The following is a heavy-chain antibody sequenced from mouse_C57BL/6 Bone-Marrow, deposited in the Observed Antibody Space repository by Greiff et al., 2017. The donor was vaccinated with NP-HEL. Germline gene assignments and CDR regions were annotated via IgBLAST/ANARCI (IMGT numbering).Heavy chain of an antibody. J-gene: IGHJ2*01. Sequence: EVHLVESGPVLVKPGASVKMSCKASGYTFTDYYMNWVKQSHGKSLEWIGVINPYNGGTSYNQKFKGKATLTVDKSSSTAYMELNSLTSEDSAVYYCARWATVVATDYFDYWGQGTTLTVSS. CDR3: ARWATVVATDYFDY. CDR2: INPYNGGT. V-gene: IGHV1-19*01. D-gene: IGHD1-1*01. CDR1: GYTFTDYY.